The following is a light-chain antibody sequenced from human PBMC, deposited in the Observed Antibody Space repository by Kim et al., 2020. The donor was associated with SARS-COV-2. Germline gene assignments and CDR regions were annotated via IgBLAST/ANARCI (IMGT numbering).Light chain of an antibody. CDR3: QQYGNTPFT. CDR1: QSVSNRF. J-gene: IGKJ3*01. Sequence: SPGERAPLACRASQSVSNRFLAWYQQKPGQAPRLLIYGASSRATGIPDRFSGSGSGTDFTLTISRLEPEDFAVYYCQQYGNTPFTFGPGTKVDIK. CDR2: GAS. V-gene: IGKV3-20*01.